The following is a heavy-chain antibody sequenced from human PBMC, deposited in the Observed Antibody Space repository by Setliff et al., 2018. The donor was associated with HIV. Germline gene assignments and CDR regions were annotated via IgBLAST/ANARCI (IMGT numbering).Heavy chain of an antibody. CDR1: GFTFDDYG. J-gene: IGHJ4*02. D-gene: IGHD3-10*01. V-gene: IGHV3-20*04. CDR2: INWNGGST. CDR3: ARDGERWPDYFDY. Sequence: GGSLRLSCAASGFTFDDYGMSWVRQAPGKGLEWVSGINWNGGSTGYADSVKGRFTISRDNSKNTLYLQMNSLRAEDTAVYYCARDGERWPDYFDYWGQGTLVTVSS.